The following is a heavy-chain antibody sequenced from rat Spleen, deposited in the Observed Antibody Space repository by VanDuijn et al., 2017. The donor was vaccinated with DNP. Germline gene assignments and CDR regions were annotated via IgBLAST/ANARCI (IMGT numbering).Heavy chain of an antibody. CDR1: GFTFSDYK. Sequence: EVQLVESGGGLVQPGRSLKLSCAASGFTFSDYKMAWIRQAPGKGLEWVASINTDGGSTYYPDSVKGRFTISRDNAENTVYLQMSSLRSEDTATYYCASWAPIAPLSTSNYWGQGVMVTVSS. D-gene: IGHD1-2*01. CDR2: INTDGGST. CDR3: ASWAPIAPLSTSNY. J-gene: IGHJ2*01. V-gene: IGHV5-58*01.